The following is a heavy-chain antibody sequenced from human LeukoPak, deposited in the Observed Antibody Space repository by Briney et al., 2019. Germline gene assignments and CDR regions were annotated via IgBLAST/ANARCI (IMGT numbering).Heavy chain of an antibody. Sequence: ASVKVSCKVSGYTFTGYYMHWVRQAPGQGLEWMGWISAYNGNTNYAQKFQGRVTMTTDTSTSTAHMELRSLRSDDTAVYYCARQGYSGHSQGAADYWGQGTLVTVSS. CDR3: ARQGYSGHSQGAADY. CDR2: ISAYNGNT. D-gene: IGHD4-23*01. J-gene: IGHJ4*02. V-gene: IGHV1-18*04. CDR1: GYTFTGYY.